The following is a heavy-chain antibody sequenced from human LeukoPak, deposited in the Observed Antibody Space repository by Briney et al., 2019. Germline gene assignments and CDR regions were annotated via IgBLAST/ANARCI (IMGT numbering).Heavy chain of an antibody. CDR2: IYYSGST. J-gene: IGHJ3*02. Sequence: SETLSLTCTVSGGSISCYYWSWIRQPPGKGLEWIGYIYYSGSTNYNPSLKSRVTISVDTSKNQFSLKLSSVTAADTAVYYCARRSHYYDSSGYYYSFDIWGQGTMVTVSS. CDR3: ARRSHYYDSSGYYYSFDI. D-gene: IGHD3-22*01. V-gene: IGHV4-59*08. CDR1: GGSISCYY.